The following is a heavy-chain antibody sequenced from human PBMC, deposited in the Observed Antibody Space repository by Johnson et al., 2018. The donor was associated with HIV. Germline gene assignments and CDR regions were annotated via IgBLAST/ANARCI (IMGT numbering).Heavy chain of an antibody. J-gene: IGHJ3*02. CDR1: GFTFSDYY. V-gene: IGHV3-11*04. Sequence: QVQLVESGGGLVQPGRSLRLSCAASGFTFSDYYMTWIRQAPGKGLEWLSFISSSGDIIRYADSVKGRFTISRDNSKNTLYLQMNSLRAEDTAVYYCAGARGSYYWGGWHDAFDIWGQGTMVTVSS. CDR2: ISSSGDII. CDR3: AGARGSYYWGGWHDAFDI. D-gene: IGHD1-26*01.